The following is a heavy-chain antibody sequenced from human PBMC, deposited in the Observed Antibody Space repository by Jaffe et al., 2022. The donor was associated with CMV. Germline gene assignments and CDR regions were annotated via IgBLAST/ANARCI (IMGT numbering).Heavy chain of an antibody. CDR3: ARDTGMEDRGVFFDY. V-gene: IGHV4-4*07. CDR1: GGSISRHY. Sequence: QVRLQESGPGLVKPSETLSLTCTVSGGSISRHYWSWIRQPVGKGPEYIGRIHSSGTTTYNPSLNRRVTMSIDTPRNQFSLKLTSVIAADTAVYFCARDTGMEDRGVFFDYWGQGALVTVSS. J-gene: IGHJ4*02. D-gene: IGHD6-13*01. CDR2: IHSSGTT.